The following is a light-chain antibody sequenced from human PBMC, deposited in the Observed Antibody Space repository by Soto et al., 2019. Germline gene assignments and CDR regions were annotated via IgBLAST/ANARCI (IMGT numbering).Light chain of an antibody. CDR2: DAS. V-gene: IGKV1-5*01. Sequence: DIQMTQSPSTLSAFVGDRVTITCRASQSISTWLAWYQQKPGKAPKLLIYDASSLESGVPSRFSGSGSGTEFTLTISSLQPEDFASYYCQQYNSYSTFGQGNKV. CDR3: QQYNSYST. J-gene: IGKJ1*01. CDR1: QSISTW.